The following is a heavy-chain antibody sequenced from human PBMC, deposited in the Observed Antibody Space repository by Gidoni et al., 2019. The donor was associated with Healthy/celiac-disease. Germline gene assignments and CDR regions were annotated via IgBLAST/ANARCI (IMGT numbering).Heavy chain of an antibody. CDR2: ISYEGSNK. D-gene: IGHD2-15*01. CDR3: AREWGYCSGGSCYSGYYFDY. V-gene: IGHV3-30*04. CDR1: VLTFSSCA. J-gene: IGHJ4*02. Sequence: QVQLWEYGGGVVQPGWSLSLSCAASVLTFSSCAMPWVRQAPGQGLEWVAVISYEGSNKYYADSVKGRFTISRDNSKNTLYLQMNSLRAEDTAVYYCAREWGYCSGGSCYSGYYFDYWGQGTLVTVSS.